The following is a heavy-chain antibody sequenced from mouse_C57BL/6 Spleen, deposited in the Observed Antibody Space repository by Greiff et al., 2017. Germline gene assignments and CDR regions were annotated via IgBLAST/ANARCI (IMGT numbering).Heavy chain of an antibody. J-gene: IGHJ3*01. D-gene: IGHD2-3*01. CDR3: AREEGYDALAY. CDR1: GFTFSDYY. Sequence: EVKVEESEGGLVQPGSSMKLSCTASGFTFSDYYMAWVRQVPEKGLEWVANINYDGSSTYYLDSLKSRFIISRDNAKNILYLQMSSLKSEDTATYCCAREEGYDALAYWGQGTLVTVSA. V-gene: IGHV5-16*01. CDR2: INYDGSST.